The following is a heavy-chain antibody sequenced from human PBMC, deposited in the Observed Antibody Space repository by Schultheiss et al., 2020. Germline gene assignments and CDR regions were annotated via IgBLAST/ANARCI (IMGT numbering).Heavy chain of an antibody. D-gene: IGHD5-24*01. J-gene: IGHJ4*02. CDR1: GFTFSSYG. CDR2: ISGSGGST. Sequence: GASLKISCAASGFTFSSYGMHWVRQAPGKGLEWVSAISGSGGSTYYADSVKGRFTISRDNSKNTLYLQMNSLRAEDTAVYYCAKDQERWLQFYTGDYWGQGTLVTVSS. CDR3: AKDQERWLQFYTGDY. V-gene: IGHV3-23*01.